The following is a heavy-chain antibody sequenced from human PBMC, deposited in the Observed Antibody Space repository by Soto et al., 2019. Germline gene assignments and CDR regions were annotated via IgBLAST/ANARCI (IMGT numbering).Heavy chain of an antibody. D-gene: IGHD4-17*01. CDR2: ISGSGGST. CDR3: AKGLTTVTTTSRTLDY. CDR1: GFTFSSYA. Sequence: GGFLRLSCAASGFTFSSYAMSWVRQAPGKGLEWVSAISGSGGSTYYADSVKGRFTISRDNSKNTLYLQMNSLRAEDTAVYYCAKGLTTVTTTSRTLDYWGQGTLVTVSS. J-gene: IGHJ4*02. V-gene: IGHV3-23*01.